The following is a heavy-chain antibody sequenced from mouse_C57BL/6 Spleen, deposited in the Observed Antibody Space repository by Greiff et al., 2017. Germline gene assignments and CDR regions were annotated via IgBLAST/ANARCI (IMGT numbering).Heavy chain of an antibody. CDR3: AIPLYYDAMDY. D-gene: IGHD2-1*01. J-gene: IGHJ4*01. CDR2: IHPSDSDT. V-gene: IGHV1-74*01. Sequence: QVQLKQPGAELVKPGASVKVSCKASGYTFTSYWMHWVKQRPGQGLEWIGRIHPSDSDTNYNQKFKGKATLTVDKSSSTAYMQLSSLTSEDSAVYYCAIPLYYDAMDYWGQGTSVTVSS. CDR1: GYTFTSYW.